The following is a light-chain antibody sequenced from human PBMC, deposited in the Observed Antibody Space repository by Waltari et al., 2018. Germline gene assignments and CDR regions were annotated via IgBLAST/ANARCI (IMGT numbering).Light chain of an antibody. CDR2: KAS. CDR3: QQYNTYSGT. V-gene: IGKV1-5*03. CDR1: QSISEY. Sequence: DIQMTQSPSTLSASVGDRVTIPCRASQSISEYLAWYQQKPGKAPKLLIYKASSLESGGSSRFSGSGSGTEFTLTISSLQPDDFATYYCQQYNTYSGTFGRGTTVDVK. J-gene: IGKJ1*01.